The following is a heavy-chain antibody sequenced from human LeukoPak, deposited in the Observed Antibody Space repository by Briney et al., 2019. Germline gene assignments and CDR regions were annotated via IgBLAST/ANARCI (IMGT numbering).Heavy chain of an antibody. D-gene: IGHD3-22*01. CDR3: ARAYYYASSAFDI. J-gene: IGHJ3*02. CDR1: GGSISSYY. Sequence: KPSETLSLTCTVSGGSISSYYWSWIRQPPGKGLEWIGYIYYSGSTYYNPSLKSRVIISVDTSKNQFSLKLSSVTAADTAVYYCARAYYYASSAFDIWGQGTMVTVSS. V-gene: IGHV4-59*08. CDR2: IYYSGST.